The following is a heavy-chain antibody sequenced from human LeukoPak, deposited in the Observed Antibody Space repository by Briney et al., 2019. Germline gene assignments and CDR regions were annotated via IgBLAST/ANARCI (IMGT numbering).Heavy chain of an antibody. CDR3: AKLQSDGLRTYYGMDV. Sequence: GGSLRLSCAASGFTFSTYSMNWVGQAPGKGLEWVSAISSDGRYIYYADSVKGRFTVSRDNAKNSLYLQMNSLRAEDTAVYYCAKLQSDGLRTYYGMDVWGQGTTVTVSS. V-gene: IGHV3-21*04. J-gene: IGHJ6*02. D-gene: IGHD4-23*01. CDR2: ISSDGRYI. CDR1: GFTFSTYS.